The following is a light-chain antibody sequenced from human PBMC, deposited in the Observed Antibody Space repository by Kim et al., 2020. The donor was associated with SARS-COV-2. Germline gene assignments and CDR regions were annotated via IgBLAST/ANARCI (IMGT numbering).Light chain of an antibody. J-gene: IGLJ2*01. Sequence: VALGQTVRITCQGDSLRSYYTTWYQQKPGQAPIVVVYGKNNRPSGILDRFSGSSSGNTASLTITGTQAGDEADYYCNSRDNNDNVLFGGGTQLTVL. CDR2: GKN. V-gene: IGLV3-19*01. CDR3: NSRDNNDNVL. CDR1: SLRSYY.